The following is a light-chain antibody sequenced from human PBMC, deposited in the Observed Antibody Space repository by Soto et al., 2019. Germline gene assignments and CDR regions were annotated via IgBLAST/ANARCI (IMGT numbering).Light chain of an antibody. CDR2: EVN. CDR3: SLYSSISTHV. J-gene: IGLJ1*01. CDR1: NSHIGSYNR. Sequence: PPPSVSGSPGPSCTLSSTGINSHIGSYNRVSWYQHPPGTAPKLMIYEVNNRPSRVPDRFSGYTSGNTASLTISGLQAEDEADYCCSLYSSISTHVFGTGTEVT. V-gene: IGLV2-18*01.